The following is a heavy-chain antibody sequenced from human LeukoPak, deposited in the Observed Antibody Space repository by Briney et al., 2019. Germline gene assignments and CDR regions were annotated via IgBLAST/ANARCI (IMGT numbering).Heavy chain of an antibody. CDR2: IYPADSDT. J-gene: IGHJ4*02. Sequence: GESLSISCKASGYSFTGYWIGWVRQMPGKGLEWMGIIYPADSDTRYSPSFQGQVTISADKSISTAYLQWSSLKASDTAMYYCARRMNLGGDHPYDYWGQGTLVTVSS. D-gene: IGHD4-17*01. CDR3: ARRMNLGGDHPYDY. V-gene: IGHV5-51*01. CDR1: GYSFTGYW.